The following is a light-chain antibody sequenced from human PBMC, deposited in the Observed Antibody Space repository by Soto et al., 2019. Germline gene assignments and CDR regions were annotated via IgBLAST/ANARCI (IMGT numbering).Light chain of an antibody. J-gene: IGLJ2*01. CDR3: SSYAGGNNVV. Sequence: QSALTQPPSASGSPGQSVTISCTGTSSDVGGYNYVSWFQHHPGKAPKLMISEVSKRPSGVPDRFSGSKSGNTASLTVSGLQAEDEADYSCSSYAGGNNVVFGGGTKLTVL. CDR2: EVS. V-gene: IGLV2-8*01. CDR1: SSDVGGYNY.